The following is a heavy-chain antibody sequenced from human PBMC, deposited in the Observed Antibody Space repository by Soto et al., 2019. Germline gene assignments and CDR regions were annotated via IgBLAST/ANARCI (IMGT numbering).Heavy chain of an antibody. Sequence: QVQLVQSGAEVKKPGSSVKVSCKASGGTFSSYTISWVRQAPGQGLEWMGRIIPILGIANYAQKFQGRVTITADKSTSTASMELSSLRSEDTAVYYCARGGYCSGGSGSHYYYYGMDVWGQGTTVTVSS. CDR1: GGTFSSYT. CDR2: IIPILGIA. V-gene: IGHV1-69*02. D-gene: IGHD2-15*01. J-gene: IGHJ6*02. CDR3: ARGGYCSGGSGSHYYYYGMDV.